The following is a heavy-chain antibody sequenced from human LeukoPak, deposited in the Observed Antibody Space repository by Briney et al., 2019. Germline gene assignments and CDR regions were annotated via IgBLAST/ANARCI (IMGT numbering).Heavy chain of an antibody. CDR2: VYYSGST. CDR1: GGSISTYY. D-gene: IGHD3-10*01. V-gene: IGHV4-59*01. Sequence: SETLSLTCTVSGGSISTYYWSWIRQSPGKGLERIGYVYYSGSTNYNPSLKSRVTMSVDTSSNQFSLKLSSVTVADTAVYYCARGSYGSGSYNYYGMDVWGKGTTVTVSS. CDR3: ARGSYGSGSYNYYGMDV. J-gene: IGHJ6*04.